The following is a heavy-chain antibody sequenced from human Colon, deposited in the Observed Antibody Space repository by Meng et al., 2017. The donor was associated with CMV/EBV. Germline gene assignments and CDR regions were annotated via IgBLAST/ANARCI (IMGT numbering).Heavy chain of an antibody. CDR1: GFTLSTYK. V-gene: IGHV3-21*01. CDR3: ARDPDRDHYGSGRCFDY. D-gene: IGHD3-10*01. Sequence: GGSLRLSCVASGFTLSTYKMNWVRQAPGKGLEWVSCISSNSEYIYYGDSVKGRFTISRDTAKNTVYLRMNGLRAEDTAIYYCARDPDRDHYGSGRCFDYWGQGTLVTVSS. CDR2: ISSNSEYI. J-gene: IGHJ4*02.